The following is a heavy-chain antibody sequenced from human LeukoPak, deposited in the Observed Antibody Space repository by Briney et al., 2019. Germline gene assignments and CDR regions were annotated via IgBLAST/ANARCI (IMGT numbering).Heavy chain of an antibody. CDR2: ITGSDSSK. CDR1: GFTFSSYA. Sequence: PGGSLRLSCAASGFTFSSYAMSWVRQAPGKGLEWVSGITGSDSSKYYADSVKGRFTISRDNSKNTLYLQMNSLRAEDTAVYYCAKDLCGGDCRLNAFDIWGQGTMVTVSS. J-gene: IGHJ3*02. D-gene: IGHD2-21*02. V-gene: IGHV3-23*01. CDR3: AKDLCGGDCRLNAFDI.